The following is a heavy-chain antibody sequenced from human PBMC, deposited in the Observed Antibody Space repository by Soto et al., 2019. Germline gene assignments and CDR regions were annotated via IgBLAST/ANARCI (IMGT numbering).Heavy chain of an antibody. V-gene: IGHV3-15*01. CDR3: TTNIRVGVTEFFDN. CDR2: IKNKSDGGTT. D-gene: IGHD3-10*01. CDR1: GFTFTNAW. J-gene: IGHJ4*02. Sequence: EVQLVESGGGLVKPGGSLRLPCAVSGFTFTNAWMSWVRQAPGKGLEWVGRIKNKSDGGTTDYAAPVKGSFTISRDQSRNTLYLQMNSLKTEDTAVYYCTTNIRVGVTEFFDNWGQGALVTVSS.